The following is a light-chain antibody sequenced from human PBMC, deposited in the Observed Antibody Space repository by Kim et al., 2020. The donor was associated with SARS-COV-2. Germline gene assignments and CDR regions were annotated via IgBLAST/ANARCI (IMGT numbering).Light chain of an antibody. J-gene: IGKJ2*01. V-gene: IGKV3-20*01. CDR2: GAS. Sequence: SLSPGERATLSCRASQSVGSNSLAWYQHKPGQAPRLLIYGASSRATDIPDRFSGSGSGTDFTLIISRLEPEDFAVYYCQQYGSSPTFGQGTKLEI. CDR3: QQYGSSPT. CDR1: QSVGSNS.